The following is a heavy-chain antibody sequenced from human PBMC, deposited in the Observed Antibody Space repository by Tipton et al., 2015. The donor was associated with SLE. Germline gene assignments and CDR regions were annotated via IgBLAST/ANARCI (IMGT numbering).Heavy chain of an antibody. CDR3: ARTMTGAYFDY. CDR1: GYSISSGYY. Sequence: TLSLTCAVSGYSISSGYYWGWIRQPPGKGLEWIGGIYHSGSTYYNPSLKSRFTISLDASKNQFSLKLSSVTAADTAVYYCARTMTGAYFDYWGQGTLATVSS. J-gene: IGHJ4*02. CDR2: IYHSGST. V-gene: IGHV4-38-2*01. D-gene: IGHD3-9*01.